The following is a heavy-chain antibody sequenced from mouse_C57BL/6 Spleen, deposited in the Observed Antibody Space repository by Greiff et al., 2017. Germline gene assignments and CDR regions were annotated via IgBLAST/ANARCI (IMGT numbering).Heavy chain of an antibody. J-gene: IGHJ3*01. Sequence: VQLQQPGPELVKPGASVKIPCKASGYTFTDYNMDWVKQSHGKSLAWIGDINPNNGGTIYNQKFKGKATLTVDKSSSTAYMELRSLTSEATAVYYCASHGYGVAWFADWGQGTLVTVSA. CDR1: GYTFTDYN. CDR3: ASHGYGVAWFAD. D-gene: IGHD2-2*01. CDR2: INPNNGGT. V-gene: IGHV1-18*01.